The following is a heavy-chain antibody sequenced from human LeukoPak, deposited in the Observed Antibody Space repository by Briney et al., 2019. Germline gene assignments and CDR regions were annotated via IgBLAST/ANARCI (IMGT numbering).Heavy chain of an antibody. Sequence: GGSLRLSCAASGFTFSSYWMNWVRQAPGKGLVWVSRIASDGSSTTYADSVEGRFSISRDNAKNTLYLQMNSLRVEDTAVYYCARGRPHGNDYWGQGTLVTVSS. CDR3: ARGRPHGNDY. CDR2: IASDGSST. CDR1: GFTFSSYW. V-gene: IGHV3-74*01. D-gene: IGHD4-23*01. J-gene: IGHJ4*02.